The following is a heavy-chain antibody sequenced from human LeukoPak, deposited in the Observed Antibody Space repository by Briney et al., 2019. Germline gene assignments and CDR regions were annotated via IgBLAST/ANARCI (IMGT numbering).Heavy chain of an antibody. CDR3: ARAPSDSSGYYPEYFQH. CDR2: ISSSGSTI. D-gene: IGHD3-22*01. V-gene: IGHV3-11*04. CDR1: GFTFSDYY. Sequence: PGGSLRLSCAASGFTFSDYYMSWIRQAPGKGLEWVSYISSSGSTIFYADSVKGRFTISRDNAKNTLYLQMNSLRAEDTAVYYCARAPSDSSGYYPEYFQHWGQGTLVTVSS. J-gene: IGHJ1*01.